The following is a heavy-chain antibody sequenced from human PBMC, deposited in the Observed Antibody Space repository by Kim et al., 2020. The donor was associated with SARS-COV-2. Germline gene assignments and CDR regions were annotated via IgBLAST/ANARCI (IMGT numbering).Heavy chain of an antibody. CDR2: IKHDGSEK. J-gene: IGHJ4*02. Sequence: GGSLRLSCAASGFTFSDYWMSWVRQAPGKGLEWVANIKHDGSEKHYVDSVKGRFTISRDNAKNSLYLQMISLRAEDTAVYYCARGKAAADYLGQGTLVTV. CDR1: GFTFSDYW. CDR3: ARGKAAADY. V-gene: IGHV3-7*03. D-gene: IGHD6-13*01.